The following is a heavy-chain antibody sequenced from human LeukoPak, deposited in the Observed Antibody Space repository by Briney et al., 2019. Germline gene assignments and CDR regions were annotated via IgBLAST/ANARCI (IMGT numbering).Heavy chain of an antibody. J-gene: IGHJ5*02. D-gene: IGHD4-23*01. CDR3: ARDSGTTGVVKFDP. CDR1: GGSIRNYH. Sequence: PSETLSLTCTVSGGSIRNYHWSWIRQSAGKGLEWIGRIYTTGSTDYNPSLKSRVTMSVDTSKNQLSLKMISVTAADTAVYYCARDSGTTGVVKFDPWGQGTLVIVSS. V-gene: IGHV4-4*07. CDR2: IYTTGST.